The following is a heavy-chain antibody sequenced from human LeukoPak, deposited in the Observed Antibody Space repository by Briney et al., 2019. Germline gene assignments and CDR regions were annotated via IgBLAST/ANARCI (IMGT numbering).Heavy chain of an antibody. Sequence: SETLSLTCAVYGESFSGYYWSWIREPPGKGLEWIGEINHSGSTNYNPSLKSRITISVDMSKNQFSLKLSSVTAADTAVYYCARGRWEIADYWGQGTLVTVSS. CDR2: INHSGST. CDR3: ARGRWEIADY. CDR1: GESFSGYY. D-gene: IGHD1-26*01. V-gene: IGHV4-34*01. J-gene: IGHJ4*02.